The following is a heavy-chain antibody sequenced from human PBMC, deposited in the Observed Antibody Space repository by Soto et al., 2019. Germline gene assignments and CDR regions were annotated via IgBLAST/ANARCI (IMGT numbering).Heavy chain of an antibody. V-gene: IGHV4-31*03. Sequence: SETLSLTCTVSGGSISSGGYYWSWIRQHPGKGLEWIGYIYYSGSTYYNPSLKSRVTISVDTSKNQFSLKLSSVTAADTAVYYCASSHYYDSSGYYYTFDYWGQGTLVTVSS. J-gene: IGHJ4*02. D-gene: IGHD3-22*01. CDR3: ASSHYYDSSGYYYTFDY. CDR1: GGSISSGGYY. CDR2: IYYSGST.